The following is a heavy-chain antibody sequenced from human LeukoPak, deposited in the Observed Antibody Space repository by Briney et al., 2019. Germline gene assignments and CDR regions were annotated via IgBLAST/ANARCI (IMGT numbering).Heavy chain of an antibody. Sequence: GGSLRLSCAASGFTFSSYEMNWVRQAPGKGLEWVSYISSSGSTIYYADSVKGRFTISRDSAKNSLYLQMNSLRAEDTAVYYCAELGITMIGGVWGKGTTVTVSS. D-gene: IGHD3-10*02. J-gene: IGHJ6*04. CDR1: GFTFSSYE. CDR3: AELGITMIGGV. CDR2: ISSSGSTI. V-gene: IGHV3-48*03.